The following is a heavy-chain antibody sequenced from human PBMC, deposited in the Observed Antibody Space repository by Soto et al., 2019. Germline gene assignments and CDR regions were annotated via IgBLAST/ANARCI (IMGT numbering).Heavy chain of an antibody. D-gene: IGHD3-22*01. J-gene: IGHJ4*02. V-gene: IGHV1-69*02. CDR1: GGTFSSYT. CDR3: AIRSHDRSGYYLDY. CDR2: IIPILGIA. Sequence: QVQLVQSGAEVKKPGSSVKVSCKASGGTFSSYTISWVRQAPGQGLEWMGRIIPILGIANYAQKFQGRVTITADKSTSTAYMELSSLRSEDTAVYYCAIRSHDRSGYYLDYWGQGTLVTVSS.